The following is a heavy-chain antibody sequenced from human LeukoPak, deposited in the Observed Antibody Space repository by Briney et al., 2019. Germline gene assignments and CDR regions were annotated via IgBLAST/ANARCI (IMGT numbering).Heavy chain of an antibody. CDR1: GFTFSTYW. J-gene: IGHJ4*02. V-gene: IGHV3-7*01. CDR3: ARDLEEFDY. Sequence: GGFLRLSCAASGFTFSTYWMTWVRQVPGKGLEWVANIKQDGSEKTYVDSVKGRFTISRDNAKNSLYLQMNSLRAEDTAVYFCARDLEEFDYWGQRTLVTVPS. CDR2: IKQDGSEK.